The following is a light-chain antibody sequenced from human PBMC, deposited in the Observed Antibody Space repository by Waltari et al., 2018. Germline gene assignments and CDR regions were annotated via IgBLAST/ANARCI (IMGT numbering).Light chain of an antibody. CDR1: QDITKD. CDR3: LQHNNYPRT. J-gene: IGKJ1*01. Sequence: DIQMTQSPSSLSASVGDRVTITCRASQDITKDLVWFQQSPGQAPKRLIYAASSLQSGVPSRFSGSGFGTDFTLTISSLQPEDVAAYYCLQHNNYPRTFGQGTKVEIK. CDR2: AAS. V-gene: IGKV1-17*01.